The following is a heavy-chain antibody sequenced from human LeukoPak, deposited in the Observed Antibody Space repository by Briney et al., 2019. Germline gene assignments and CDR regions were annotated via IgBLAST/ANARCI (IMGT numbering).Heavy chain of an antibody. J-gene: IGHJ4*02. V-gene: IGHV3-20*04. CDR3: ARGSGSVLDY. Sequence: PGGSLRLSCAASGFTFDDYGMSCVRQAPGKGLEWVSGINWNGGSTDYADSVKGRFTISRDNAKNSLYLQMNSLRAEDTVLYYCARGSGSVLDYWGQGTLVTVSS. D-gene: IGHD3-10*01. CDR1: GFTFDDYG. CDR2: INWNGGST.